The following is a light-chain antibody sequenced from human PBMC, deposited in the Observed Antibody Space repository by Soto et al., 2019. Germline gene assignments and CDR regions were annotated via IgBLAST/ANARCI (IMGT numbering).Light chain of an antibody. V-gene: IGKV1-5*03. J-gene: IGKJ2*01. CDR1: QNVSNW. Sequence: DVEMTPSPSTLPTSIGDRVTSNCRASQNVSNWLAWYQQKPGKAPQLLLYKASRLESGVPSRFSASGSGTDFTLTINSLQSDDFATYFCQQYSKDSTFGQGTKLEIK. CDR2: KAS. CDR3: QQYSKDST.